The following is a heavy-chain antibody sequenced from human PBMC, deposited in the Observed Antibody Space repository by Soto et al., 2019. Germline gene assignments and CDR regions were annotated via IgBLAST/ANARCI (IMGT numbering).Heavy chain of an antibody. D-gene: IGHD3-22*01. CDR1: GFTFTNSA. J-gene: IGHJ4*02. CDR2: IVVGSGNT. CDR3: VADDMIVVI. Sequence: SVKVSCKASGFTFTNSAVQWVRQARGQRLEWIGWIVVGSGNTNYAQKFQERVTITRDMSTSTAYMELSSLRSEDTAVYYCVADDMIVVIWGKGTLVTVSS. V-gene: IGHV1-58*01.